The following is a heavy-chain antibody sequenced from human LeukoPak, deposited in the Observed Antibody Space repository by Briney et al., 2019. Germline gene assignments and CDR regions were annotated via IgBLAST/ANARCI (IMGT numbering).Heavy chain of an antibody. CDR1: GFTFSSYG. D-gene: IGHD6-19*01. Sequence: GGSLRLSCAASGFTFSSYGMHWVRQAPGKGLEWVAVIWYDGSNKYYADSVKGRFTISRDNSKNTLYLQMNSLRAEDTAVYYYSRDSGIGWYRHYYGMDVWGQGTTVTVSS. J-gene: IGHJ6*02. CDR2: IWYDGSNK. V-gene: IGHV3-33*01. CDR3: SRDSGIGWYRHYYGMDV.